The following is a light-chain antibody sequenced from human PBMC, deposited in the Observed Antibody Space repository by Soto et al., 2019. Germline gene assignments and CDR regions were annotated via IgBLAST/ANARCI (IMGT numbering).Light chain of an antibody. Sequence: DIQMTQSPSSLSASVGDRVTITCRASQTIYNYLNWYQQKPGKAPKVLLYAASSLQSGVPSRFSGRRSGTDFTLTISSLQPEDFATYYCQQSFTTPYTFGQGTRLDI. CDR1: QTIYNY. V-gene: IGKV1-39*01. CDR3: QQSFTTPYT. J-gene: IGKJ2*01. CDR2: AAS.